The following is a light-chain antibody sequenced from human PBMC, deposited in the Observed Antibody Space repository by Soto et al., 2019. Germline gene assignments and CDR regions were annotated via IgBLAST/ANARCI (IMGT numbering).Light chain of an antibody. CDR2: EAS. J-gene: IGKJ3*01. V-gene: IGKV1-39*01. Sequence: DIQMTQSPSSLSASVGDRVTITCRASQNINTYLNWYQQKPGKAPKLLIFEASSLQSGVPSRFSGSGSRTDFTLTISSLQPEDFATYYCQQSSTAPFTFGPGTKVDIK. CDR3: QQSSTAPFT. CDR1: QNINTY.